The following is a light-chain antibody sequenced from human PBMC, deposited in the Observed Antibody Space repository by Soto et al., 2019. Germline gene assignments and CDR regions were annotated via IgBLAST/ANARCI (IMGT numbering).Light chain of an antibody. Sequence: DIQLTQSPATLSLSVGDRVTITCRASQSISSYLNWYQQKPGQAPKLLIHGASSMQTGIPARFSGSGSGTDFTLTISSLQPEDFAAYYCQQRNNWPITFGEGTKLEIK. CDR3: QQRNNWPIT. CDR1: QSISSY. CDR2: GAS. V-gene: IGKV1-39*01. J-gene: IGKJ4*01.